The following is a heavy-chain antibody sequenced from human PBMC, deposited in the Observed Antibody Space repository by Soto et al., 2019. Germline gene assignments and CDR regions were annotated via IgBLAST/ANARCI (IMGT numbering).Heavy chain of an antibody. J-gene: IGHJ6*02. Sequence: GGSLRLSCAASGFTFSSYAMSWVRQAPGKGLEWVSAISGSGGSTYYADSVKGRFTISRDNSKNTLYLQMNSLRAEDTAVYYCAKDAFLVARYYYYGMVVWCPGITVTV. D-gene: IGHD2-15*01. CDR1: GFTFSSYA. CDR2: ISGSGGST. V-gene: IGHV3-23*01. CDR3: AKDAFLVARYYYYGMVV.